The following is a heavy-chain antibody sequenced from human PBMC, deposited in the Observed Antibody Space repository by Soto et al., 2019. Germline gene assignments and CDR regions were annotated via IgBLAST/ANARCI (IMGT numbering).Heavy chain of an antibody. J-gene: IGHJ4*02. CDR2: ISYDGGNK. Sequence: QVQLVESGGGVVQPGRSLRLSCAVAGFTFSNYGMHWVRQAPGKGLEWVAVISYDGGNKYYADSVKGRFTISRDNSKNTLYLHMNSLRAEDTAVYYCAQGGALESINPYYFAYWGQGTLVTVSS. CDR1: GFTFSNYG. V-gene: IGHV3-30*18. D-gene: IGHD3-3*01. CDR3: AQGGALESINPYYFAY.